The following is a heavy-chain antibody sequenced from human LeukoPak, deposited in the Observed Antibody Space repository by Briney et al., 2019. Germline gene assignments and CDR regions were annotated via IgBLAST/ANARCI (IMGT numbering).Heavy chain of an antibody. J-gene: IGHJ3*02. CDR3: ANSGYSGYDMGDAFGI. V-gene: IGHV4-59*01. D-gene: IGHD5-12*01. CDR1: GGSISSYY. Sequence: SETLSLTCTVSGGSISSYYWSWIRQPPGKGLEWIGYIYYSGSTNYNPSLKSRVTISVDTSKNQFSLKLSSVTAADTAVYYCANSGYSGYDMGDAFGIWGQGTMVTVSS. CDR2: IYYSGST.